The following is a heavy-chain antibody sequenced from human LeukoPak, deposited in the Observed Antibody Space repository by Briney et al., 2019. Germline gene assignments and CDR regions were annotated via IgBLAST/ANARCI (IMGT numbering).Heavy chain of an antibody. V-gene: IGHV1-69*05. J-gene: IGHJ4*02. CDR3: AQMPDGYNGVVDY. CDR2: IVPIFGTA. Sequence: SVKVSCKASGGTFSSYAISWVRQAPGQGLEWMGRIVPIFGTANYAQKFQDRVTITTDESTSTAYMELSSLRSEDTAVYYCAQMPDGYNGVVDYWGQGTLVTVSS. D-gene: IGHD5-24*01. CDR1: GGTFSSYA.